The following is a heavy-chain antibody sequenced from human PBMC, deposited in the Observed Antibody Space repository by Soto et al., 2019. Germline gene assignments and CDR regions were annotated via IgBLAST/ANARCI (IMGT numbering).Heavy chain of an antibody. CDR2: IIPIFGTA. D-gene: IGHD3-22*01. Sequence: SVKVSCKASGGTFSSYAISWVRQAPGQGLEWMGGIIPIFGTANYAQKFQGRVTITADKSTSTAYMELSSLRSEDTAVYYCACYYGSSGYPITYNWFDPWGQGTLVTVSS. J-gene: IGHJ5*02. CDR3: ACYYGSSGYPITYNWFDP. V-gene: IGHV1-69*06. CDR1: GGTFSSYA.